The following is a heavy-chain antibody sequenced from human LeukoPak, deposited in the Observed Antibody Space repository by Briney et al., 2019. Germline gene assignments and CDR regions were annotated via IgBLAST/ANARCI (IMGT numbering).Heavy chain of an antibody. CDR2: IYHSGST. CDR1: GGSISNGGYS. CDR3: ASTSYSSRGFDP. D-gene: IGHD6-13*01. J-gene: IGHJ5*02. V-gene: IGHV4-30-2*01. Sequence: SETLSLTCAVSGGSISNGGYSWSWIRQAPGKGLAWIGYIYHSGSTYYNPSLKSRVIISADRSRNQFSLKLSSVTAADTAVYYCASTSYSSRGFDPWGQGTLVTVSS.